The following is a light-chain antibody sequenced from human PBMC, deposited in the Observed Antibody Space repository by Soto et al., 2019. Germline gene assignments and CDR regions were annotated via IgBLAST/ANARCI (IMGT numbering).Light chain of an antibody. CDR3: TSWTTSTTMI. V-gene: IGLV2-14*03. CDR1: RSDIGAYNF. Sequence: QSALTQPASVSGSPGQSITISCTGTRSDIGAYNFVSWYQQHPGEVPKLILYDVNVRPSGVSNRFSGSTSGNTASLTISGLPAEEEADYYCTSWTTSTTMIFGGGTQLTVL. CDR2: DVN. J-gene: IGLJ2*01.